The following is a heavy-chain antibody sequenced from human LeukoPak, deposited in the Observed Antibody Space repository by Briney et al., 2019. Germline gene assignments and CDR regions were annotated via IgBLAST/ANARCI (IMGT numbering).Heavy chain of an antibody. CDR3: ARITPYCYHSSPSGTPRWDYYFDY. CDR1: GGSVSSGSYY. CDR2: IYYSGRT. J-gene: IGHJ4*02. Sequence: PSETLSLTCTVSGGSVSSGSYYWSWIRQPPGKGLEWIGDIYYSGRTNYNPSLKSRVTISVDTSKSQFSLILSSVTAADTAVYYCARITPYCYHSSPSGTPRWDYYFDYWGQGTLVTVSS. V-gene: IGHV4-61*01. D-gene: IGHD3-22*01.